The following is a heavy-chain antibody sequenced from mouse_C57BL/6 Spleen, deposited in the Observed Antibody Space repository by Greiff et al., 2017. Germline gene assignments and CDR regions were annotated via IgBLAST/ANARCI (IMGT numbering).Heavy chain of an antibody. J-gene: IGHJ3*01. CDR1: GYTFTDYY. V-gene: IGHV1-19*01. Sequence: VQLQQSGPVLVKPGASVKMSCKASGYTFTDYYMNWVKQSHGKSLEWIGVINPYNGGTSYNQKFKGKATLTVDKSSSTAYMELNSLTSEDSAVYYCARDLYDVYYEFAYWGQGTLVTVSA. CDR2: INPYNGGT. D-gene: IGHD2-3*01. CDR3: ARDLYDVYYEFAY.